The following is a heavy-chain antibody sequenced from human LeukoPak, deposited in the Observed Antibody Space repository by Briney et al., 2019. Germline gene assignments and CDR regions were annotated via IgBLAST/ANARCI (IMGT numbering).Heavy chain of an antibody. CDR1: GFTSSSYA. D-gene: IGHD6-19*01. V-gene: IGHV3-23*01. CDR3: AKTILSIAVAGTCVDY. CDR2: ISGSGGST. J-gene: IGHJ4*02. Sequence: GESLTLSCAASGFTSSSYAMGWVRQAPGKWLEWVSAISGSGGSTYYADSVKGRFTISRDNSKNTLYLQMNSLRAEDTAVYYCAKTILSIAVAGTCVDYWGQGTLVTVSS.